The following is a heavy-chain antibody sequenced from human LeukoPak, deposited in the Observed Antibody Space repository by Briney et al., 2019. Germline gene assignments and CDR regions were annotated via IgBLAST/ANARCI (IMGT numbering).Heavy chain of an antibody. V-gene: IGHV4-59*01. CDR1: GGSISSYY. Sequence: PSETLSLTCTVSGGSISSYYWSWIRQPPGKGLEWIGYIYYSGSTNYNPSLKSRVTISVDTSKNQFSLKLSSVTAADTAVYYCARGETSSGWSYYYYYYYMDVWGKGTTVTVSS. J-gene: IGHJ6*03. D-gene: IGHD6-19*01. CDR2: IYYSGST. CDR3: ARGETSSGWSYYYYYYYMDV.